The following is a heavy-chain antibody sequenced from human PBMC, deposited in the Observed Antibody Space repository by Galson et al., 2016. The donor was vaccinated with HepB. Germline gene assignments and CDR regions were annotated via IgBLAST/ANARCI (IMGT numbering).Heavy chain of an antibody. Sequence: SLRLSCAASGFTFSASAIHWVRQASGKGLEWVGRVRSKANTYATAYAASVKGRFTISRDDSKNTAYLQMNSLKTEDSAVYYCARGRDTEKWGQGILVTVSS. D-gene: IGHD5-24*01. CDR2: VRSKANTYAT. J-gene: IGHJ4*02. CDR1: GFTFSASA. CDR3: ARGRDTEK. V-gene: IGHV3-73*01.